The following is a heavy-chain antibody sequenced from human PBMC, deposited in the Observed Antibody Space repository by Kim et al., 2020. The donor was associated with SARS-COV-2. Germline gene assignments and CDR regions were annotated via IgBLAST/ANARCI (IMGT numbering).Heavy chain of an antibody. CDR3: ARRVQLAGVVGWAYIKVV. CDR2: IYYSGTT. Sequence: SETLSLTCTVSGASITTKTYYWDWIRQPPEKGLEWVATIYYSGTTYFHPSLKSRATTSMDTSKNQLSLKLSSATAADTAVYYCARRVQLAGVVGWAYIKVVWGAGTAVTVPS. D-gene: IGHD2-15*01. V-gene: IGHV4-39*01. J-gene: IGHJ6*04. CDR1: GASITTKTYY.